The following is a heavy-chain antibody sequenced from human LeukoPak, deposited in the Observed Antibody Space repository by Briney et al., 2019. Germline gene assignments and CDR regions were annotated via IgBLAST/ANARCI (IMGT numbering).Heavy chain of an antibody. CDR2: ISGSGGST. V-gene: IGHV3-23*01. CDR3: AKVRYFDWSTAGPFDY. J-gene: IGHJ4*02. CDR1: GFNFSSYA. D-gene: IGHD3-9*01. Sequence: GGSLRLSCAASGFNFSSYAMSWVRQAPGKGLERVSAISGSGGSTYYADSVKGRFTISRDNSKNTLYLQMNSLRAEDTAVYYCAKVRYFDWSTAGPFDYWGQGTLVTVSS.